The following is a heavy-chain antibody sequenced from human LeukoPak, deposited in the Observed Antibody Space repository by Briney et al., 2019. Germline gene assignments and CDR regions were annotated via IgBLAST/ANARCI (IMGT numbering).Heavy chain of an antibody. CDR3: ARDKFGFVYSSSSFGEFDY. CDR1: GFTFSSYS. V-gene: IGHV3-48*04. CDR2: ISSSSSTI. Sequence: GGSLRLSCAASGFTFSSYSMNWVRQAPGKGLEWVSYISSSSSTIYYADSVKGRFTISRDNAKNSLYLQMNSLRAEDTAVYYCARDKFGFVYSSSSFGEFDYWGQGTLVTASS. D-gene: IGHD6-6*01. J-gene: IGHJ4*02.